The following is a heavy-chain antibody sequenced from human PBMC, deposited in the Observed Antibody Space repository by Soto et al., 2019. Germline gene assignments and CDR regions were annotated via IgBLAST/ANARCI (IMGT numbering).Heavy chain of an antibody. J-gene: IGHJ5*02. V-gene: IGHV4-59*01. Sequence: SETLSLTSTVSGGSISSGCWSWIRQPPGKGLEWIGYIYYSDSINYNPSLKSRVIISVDTSKNQFSLSLNSVTAADTAVYYCARAYYDASGYGRDPWGQGTLVTVSS. D-gene: IGHD3-22*01. CDR3: ARAYYDASGYGRDP. CDR2: IYYSDSI. CDR1: GGSISSGC.